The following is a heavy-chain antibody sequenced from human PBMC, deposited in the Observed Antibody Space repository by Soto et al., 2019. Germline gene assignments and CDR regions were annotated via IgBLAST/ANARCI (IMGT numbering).Heavy chain of an antibody. D-gene: IGHD2-21*01. CDR2: IYYSGST. J-gene: IGHJ4*02. CDR3: ARGRSGGGNSDY. CDR1: GGSVSSGGYY. Sequence: SETLSLTCTVSGGSVSSGGYYWSWIRQPPGKGLEWIGYIYYSGSTNYNPSLKSRVTISVDTSKNQFSLKLSSVTAADTAVYYCARGRSGGGNSDYWGQGTLVTVSS. V-gene: IGHV4-61*08.